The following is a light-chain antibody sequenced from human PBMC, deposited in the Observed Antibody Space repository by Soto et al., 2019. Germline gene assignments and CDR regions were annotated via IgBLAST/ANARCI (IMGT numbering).Light chain of an antibody. CDR1: QDISNY. CDR2: DAS. CDR3: QQDDNLPFT. J-gene: IGKJ4*01. Sequence: DIQMTQAPSSLSASVGDRVTITCQASQDISNYLSWYQQKPGKAPMLLICDASSLETGVPLRFSGSGSGTDFTFTISSLQPEDIATYYCQQDDNLPFTFGGGTKVEIK. V-gene: IGKV1-33*01.